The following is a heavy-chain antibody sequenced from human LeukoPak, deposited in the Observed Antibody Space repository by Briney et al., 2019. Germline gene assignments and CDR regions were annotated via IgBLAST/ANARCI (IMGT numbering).Heavy chain of an antibody. CDR1: GGSLSSYY. CDR3: ARTLYSTSSLFDY. CDR2: IYFSGNT. Sequence: PSQTLSLTPTVSGGSLSSYYWNWIRQPPRKGREWLGHIYFSGNTDYNPSLKSRVTISVDTSKNQFSLNLSSVTAADTAVYYCARTLYSTSSLFDYWGQGTLVTVSS. J-gene: IGHJ4*02. V-gene: IGHV4-59*08. D-gene: IGHD6-6*01.